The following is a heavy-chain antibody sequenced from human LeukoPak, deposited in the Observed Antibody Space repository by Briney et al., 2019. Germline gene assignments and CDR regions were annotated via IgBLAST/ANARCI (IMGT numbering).Heavy chain of an antibody. V-gene: IGHV3-53*01. CDR3: VRSPGSPSDY. CDR1: GFSVSNNY. CDR2: IYSGGTT. Sequence: GGSLRLSCAASGFSVSNNYMTWVRQAPGKGLEWVSNIYSGGTTFYADSVKGRFTISRDNSKNTLYLQMNNVRAEDTALYYCVRSPGSPSDYWGQGTLVTVSS. J-gene: IGHJ4*02.